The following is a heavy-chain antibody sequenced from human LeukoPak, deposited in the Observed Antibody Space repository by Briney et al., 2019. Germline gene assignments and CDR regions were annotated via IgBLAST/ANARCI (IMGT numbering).Heavy chain of an antibody. V-gene: IGHV3-64*02. D-gene: IGHD5-24*01. CDR1: GFAFSTYA. J-gene: IGHJ4*02. CDR2: ISGNGDTI. CDR3: ARDGKATNDY. Sequence: GGSLRLSCAASGFAFSTYAMQWVRQAPEKGLEYVSGISGNGDTIYYADSVEGRFTMSRDNSRNTLYLQMGSLRPEDTAVYYCARDGKATNDYWGQGTLVAVSS.